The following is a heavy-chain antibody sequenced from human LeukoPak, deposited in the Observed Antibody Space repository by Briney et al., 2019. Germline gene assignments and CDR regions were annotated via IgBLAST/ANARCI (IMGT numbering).Heavy chain of an antibody. J-gene: IGHJ3*02. V-gene: IGHV4-4*07. D-gene: IGHD5-18*01. CDR2: IYTSGST. CDR1: GGSISSYY. CDR3: ARDLQLWFFGAFDI. Sequence: SETLSLTCTVSGGSISSYYWSWIRQPAGKGLEWIGRIYTSGSTNYNPSLKSRVTKSVDTSKNQFSLKLSSVTAADTAVYYCARDLQLWFFGAFDIWGQGTMVTVSS.